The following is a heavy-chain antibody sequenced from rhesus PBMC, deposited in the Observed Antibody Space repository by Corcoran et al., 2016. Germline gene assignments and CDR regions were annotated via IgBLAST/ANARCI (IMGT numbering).Heavy chain of an antibody. CDR1: GGSISGYS. D-gene: IGHD2-15*01. CDR2: IGGSSGRT. Sequence: QVQLQESGPGLVKPSETLSLTCAVSGGSISGYSWIWIRQPPGKGLEWIGYIGGSSGRTDNNPSLNSRFTISTDTAKSQFSLELSSGTAADSAVYYCARLIGGYCSDWGQGVLVTVSS. V-gene: IGHV4-165*02. CDR3: ARLIGGYCSD. J-gene: IGHJ4*01.